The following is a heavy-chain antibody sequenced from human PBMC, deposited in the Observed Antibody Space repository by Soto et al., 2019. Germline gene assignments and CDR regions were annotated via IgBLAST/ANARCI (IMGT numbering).Heavy chain of an antibody. CDR2: IWYDGSNK. CDR3: ARSRGYSGYDPFHY. D-gene: IGHD5-12*01. Sequence: SCAASGFTFSSYGMHWVRQAPGKGLEWVAVIWYDGSNKYYADSVKGRFTISRDNSKNTLYLQMNSLRAEDTAVYYCARSRGYSGYDPFHYWGQGTLVTVSS. V-gene: IGHV3-33*01. J-gene: IGHJ4*02. CDR1: GFTFSSYG.